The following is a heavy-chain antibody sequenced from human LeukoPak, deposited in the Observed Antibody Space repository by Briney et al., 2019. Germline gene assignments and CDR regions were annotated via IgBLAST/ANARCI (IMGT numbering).Heavy chain of an antibody. V-gene: IGHV4-39*01. Sequence: PSETLSLTCTVSGGSIGSDNYYWDWIRQPPGKGLEFIAGIFYTGTTYYNPSLKSRVTISVDTSKNQFSLKLSSVTAADTAMYYCARHQGVVDLWGRGSLVTVSS. CDR1: GGSIGSDNYY. J-gene: IGHJ2*01. CDR2: IFYTGTT. CDR3: ARHQGVVDL. D-gene: IGHD3-3*01.